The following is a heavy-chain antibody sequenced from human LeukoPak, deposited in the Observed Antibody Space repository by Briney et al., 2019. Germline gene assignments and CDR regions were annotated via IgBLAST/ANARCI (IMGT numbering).Heavy chain of an antibody. D-gene: IGHD3-3*01. CDR1: GYTLTELS. CDR2: FDPEDGET. Sequence: ASVKVSCKVSGYTLTELSMHWVRQAPGKGLEWMGGFDPEDGETIYAQKFQGRVTMTEDTSTDTAYMELSSLRSEDTAVYYCATGPPILEWPPSWFDPWGQGTLVTVSS. V-gene: IGHV1-24*01. CDR3: ATGPPILEWPPSWFDP. J-gene: IGHJ5*02.